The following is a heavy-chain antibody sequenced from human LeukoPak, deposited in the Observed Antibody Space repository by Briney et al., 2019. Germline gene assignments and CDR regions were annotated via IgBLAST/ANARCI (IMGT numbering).Heavy chain of an antibody. V-gene: IGHV4-59*11. CDR2: IYGSDTT. Sequence: RSSETLSLTCTVSGVPMSDHYWSWIRQPPGKGLEWIGYIYGSDTTSYNPSLSSRVTMSVDTSSNQFFLKLTSVTAADTALYFCASRPGGSTWYGVFDFWSRGTLVTVSS. D-gene: IGHD6-13*01. J-gene: IGHJ4*02. CDR3: ASRPGGSTWYGVFDF. CDR1: GVPMSDHY.